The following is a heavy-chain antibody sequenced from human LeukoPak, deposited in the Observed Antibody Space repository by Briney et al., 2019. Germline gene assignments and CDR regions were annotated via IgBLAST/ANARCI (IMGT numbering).Heavy chain of an antibody. CDR2: ISYDGSNK. D-gene: IGHD3-10*01. V-gene: IGHV3-30*18. CDR1: GFTFSSYG. Sequence: PGGSLRLSCAASGFTFSSYGMHWVRQAPGKGLEWVSVISYDGSNKYYADSEKGRFTISRDNSKSTLFLQMNSLRAEDTAVYCCAKDRARGVMFYYGMDVWGQGTTVTVS. CDR3: AKDRARGVMFYYGMDV. J-gene: IGHJ6*02.